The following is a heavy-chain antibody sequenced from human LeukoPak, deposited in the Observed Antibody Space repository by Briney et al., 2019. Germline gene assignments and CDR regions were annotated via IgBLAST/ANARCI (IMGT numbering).Heavy chain of an antibody. V-gene: IGHV3-23*01. CDR1: GFNSRGSA. D-gene: IGHD3/OR15-3a*01. CDR3: ARDRGSLLDTAHLDY. J-gene: IGHJ4*02. CDR2: IGGSDT. Sequence: SGGSLRLSCAASGFNSRGSAMSWVRQIPGKGLEWVSGIGGSDTFIADSVKGRFTISRDDSENTLYLQMNSLRVEDTAVYYCARDRGSLLDTAHLDYWGQGTQVTVSS.